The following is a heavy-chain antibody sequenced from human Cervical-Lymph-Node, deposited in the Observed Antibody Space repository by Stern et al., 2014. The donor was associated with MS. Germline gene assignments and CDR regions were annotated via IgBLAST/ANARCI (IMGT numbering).Heavy chain of an antibody. CDR1: GHPLSELA. J-gene: IGHJ4*02. Sequence: QMQLVHSGADVKKPGASVTVSCNVAGHPLSELAMHWLRQLPTRGLEWIGQFDPEDGETYYAPPFPGSPSMTAVTSTGPAYITSTALRSEDTAVYYCATDRGVKWGPGTLVTVSS. CDR3: ATDRGVK. V-gene: IGHV1-24*01. CDR2: FDPEDGET. D-gene: IGHD3-10*01.